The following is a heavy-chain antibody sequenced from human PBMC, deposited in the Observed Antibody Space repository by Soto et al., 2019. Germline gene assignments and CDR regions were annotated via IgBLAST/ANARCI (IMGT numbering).Heavy chain of an antibody. J-gene: IGHJ5*02. CDR3: ARLNLAYYDFWSGYYPDP. D-gene: IGHD3-3*01. CDR1: GGSISSSSYY. Sequence: QLQLQESGPGLVKPSETLSLTCTVSGGSISSSSYYWGWIRQPPGKGLEWIGSIYYSGSTYYNPSLKSRVTISVDTSKNQFSLKLSSVTAADTAVYYCARLNLAYYDFWSGYYPDPWGQGTLVTVSS. V-gene: IGHV4-39*01. CDR2: IYYSGST.